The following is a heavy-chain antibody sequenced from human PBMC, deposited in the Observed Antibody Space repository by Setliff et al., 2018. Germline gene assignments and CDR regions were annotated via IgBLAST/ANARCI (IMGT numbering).Heavy chain of an antibody. D-gene: IGHD3-10*01. CDR1: GGSISSGDYY. Sequence: LSLTCTVSGGSISSGDYYWSWIRQPPGKGLEWIGYIYYSGSTYYNPSLKSRVTISVDTSKNQFSLKLSSVTAADTAVYYCARGRGESFPDHFDYWGQGTLVTVSS. CDR2: IYYSGST. CDR3: ARGRGESFPDHFDY. J-gene: IGHJ4*02. V-gene: IGHV4-30-4*08.